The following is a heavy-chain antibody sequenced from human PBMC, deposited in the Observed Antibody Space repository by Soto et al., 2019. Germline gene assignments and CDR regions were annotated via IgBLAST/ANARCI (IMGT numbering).Heavy chain of an antibody. J-gene: IGHJ4*02. V-gene: IGHV1-18*04. CDR1: GYTFTSYY. CDR2: ISAYNGNT. Sequence: ASVKVSCKASGYTFTSYYISWVRQAPGQGLEWVGWISAYNGNTNYAQKLQGRVTMTTDTSTSTAYMELRSLRSDDTAVYYCARDLPRYSSSWYKVWDYWGQGTLVTVSS. CDR3: ARDLPRYSSSWYKVWDY. D-gene: IGHD6-13*01.